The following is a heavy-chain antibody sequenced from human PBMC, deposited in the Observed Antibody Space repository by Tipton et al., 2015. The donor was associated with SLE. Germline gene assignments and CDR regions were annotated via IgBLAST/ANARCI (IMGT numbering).Heavy chain of an antibody. J-gene: IGHJ4*02. Sequence: TLSLTCTVSGGSISSSSHYWGWTRQPPGKGLEWIGSIYYSGSTYYNPSLKSRVTISVDTSKNQFSLKLSSVTASDTAVYYCARQVASFDYWGQGTLVTVSS. V-gene: IGHV4-39*01. CDR2: IYYSGST. D-gene: IGHD5-12*01. CDR3: ARQVASFDY. CDR1: GGSISSSSHY.